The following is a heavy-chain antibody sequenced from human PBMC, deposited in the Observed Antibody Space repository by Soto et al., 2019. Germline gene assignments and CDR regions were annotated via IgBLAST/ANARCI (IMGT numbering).Heavy chain of an antibody. CDR2: ISGDGGTT. D-gene: IGHD3-10*01. V-gene: IGHV3-23*01. Sequence: GGSLRLSCAASGFTFSDYVMTWVRQAPGKGLEWVSSISGDGGTTYYADSVKGRFTISRDTSTNTLSLQVNRLRAEDTAVYYCAKDPNYYGSGSASPWGQGALVTVSS. J-gene: IGHJ5*02. CDR1: GFTFSDYV. CDR3: AKDPNYYGSGSASP.